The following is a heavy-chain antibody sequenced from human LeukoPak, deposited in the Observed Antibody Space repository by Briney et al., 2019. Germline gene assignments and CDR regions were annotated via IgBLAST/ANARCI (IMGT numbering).Heavy chain of an antibody. J-gene: IGHJ4*02. CDR2: IYSGGST. Sequence: GGSLRLSCTASGFIFGNYVFSWVRQAPGQGLEWVSVIYSGGSTYYADSVKGRFTISRDNSKNTLYLQMNSLRAEDTAVYYCVRGDYGDYTLFDYWGQGTLVTVSS. CDR1: GFIFGNYV. CDR3: VRGDYGDYTLFDY. D-gene: IGHD4-17*01. V-gene: IGHV3-53*01.